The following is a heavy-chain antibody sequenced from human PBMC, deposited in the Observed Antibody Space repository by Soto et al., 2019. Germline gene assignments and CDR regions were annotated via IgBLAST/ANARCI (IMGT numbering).Heavy chain of an antibody. CDR1: GFTFSSYS. D-gene: IGHD3-10*01. Sequence: GGSLRLSCAASGFTFSSYSMNWVRQAPGKGLEWVSSISSSSSYIYYADSVKGRFTISRDNAKNSLYLQMNSLRAEDTAVYYCARDSVLWFGELLSRDYYYYYGMDVWDQGTTVTVSS. CDR3: ARDSVLWFGELLSRDYYYYYGMDV. CDR2: ISSSSSYI. V-gene: IGHV3-21*01. J-gene: IGHJ6*02.